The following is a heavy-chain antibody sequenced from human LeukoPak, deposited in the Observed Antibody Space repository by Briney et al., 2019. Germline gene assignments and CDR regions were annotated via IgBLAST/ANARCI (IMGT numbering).Heavy chain of an antibody. CDR2: ISYDGSNK. CDR1: GFTFSSYG. D-gene: IGHD1-26*01. CDR3: AKEELLAWYGMDV. J-gene: IGHJ6*02. V-gene: IGHV3-30*18. Sequence: PGRSLRLSCAASGFTFSSYGMHWVRQAPGKGLEWVAVISYDGSNKYYADSVKGRFTISRDNSKNTLYLQMNSLRAEDTAVYYCAKEELLAWYGMDVWGQGTTVTVSS.